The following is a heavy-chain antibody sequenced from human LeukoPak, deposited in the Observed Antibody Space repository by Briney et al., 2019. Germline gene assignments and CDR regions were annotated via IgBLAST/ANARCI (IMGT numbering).Heavy chain of an antibody. D-gene: IGHD3-3*01. CDR3: ARDRYDFWSGYPWFDP. V-gene: IGHV4-61*02. CDR2: IYTSGTT. CDR1: GRSISIGSYC. J-gene: IGHJ5*02. Sequence: SASLSPTCTVDGRSISIGSYCWSWLRQPAGKGLEWIGRIYTSGTTNYHPSPKSRVTIPVDTSKNKFSLKLSSVTAADTAVYYCARDRYDFWSGYPWFDPWGQGTLVTVSS.